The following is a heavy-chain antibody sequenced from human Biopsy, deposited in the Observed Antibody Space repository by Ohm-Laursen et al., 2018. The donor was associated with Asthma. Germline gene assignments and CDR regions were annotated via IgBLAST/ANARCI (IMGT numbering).Heavy chain of an antibody. V-gene: IGHV3-23*01. D-gene: IGHD3-22*01. CDR1: GFAFNKSS. J-gene: IGHJ5*02. Sequence: SLRLSCAASGFAFNKSSMTWVRQAPGKGLEWVSSISASGVRTFYADSVKGRFTVSRDSSRNTLYLQLSTLRVEDTAVYFCAKITTDRQKANNWFDPWGQETLVTVSS. CDR2: ISASGVRT. CDR3: AKITTDRQKANNWFDP.